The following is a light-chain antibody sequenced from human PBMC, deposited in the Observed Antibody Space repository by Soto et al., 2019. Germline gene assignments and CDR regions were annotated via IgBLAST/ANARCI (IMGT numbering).Light chain of an antibody. V-gene: IGKV3-15*01. Sequence: EIVMTQSPVTLSVSPGERATLSCRASQSVSSDLAWYHQKPGQAPSLLIYGASTRATGIPARCSGSGSGTEFTLTINSLQSEDFAVYYCQQYNNWPRTFGQGTKV. CDR1: QSVSSD. J-gene: IGKJ1*01. CDR3: QQYNNWPRT. CDR2: GAS.